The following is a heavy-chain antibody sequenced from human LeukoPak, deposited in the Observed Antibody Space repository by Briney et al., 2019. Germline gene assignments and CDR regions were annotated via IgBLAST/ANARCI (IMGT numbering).Heavy chain of an antibody. CDR1: GFTFSNYA. J-gene: IGHJ4*02. CDR3: ARPMIAAAGPFDY. V-gene: IGHV4-39*01. D-gene: IGHD6-13*01. Sequence: GSLRLSCTVSGFTFSNYAMNWIRQPPGKGLEWIGSIYYSGSTYYNPSLKSRVTISVDTSKNQFSLKLSSVTAADTAVYYCARPMIAAAGPFDYWGQGTLVTVSS. CDR2: IYYSGST.